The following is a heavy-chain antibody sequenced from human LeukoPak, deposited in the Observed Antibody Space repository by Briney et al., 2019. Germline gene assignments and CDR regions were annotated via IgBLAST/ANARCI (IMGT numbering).Heavy chain of an antibody. V-gene: IGHV3-9*01. Sequence: PGRSLRLSCAASGFTFDDYAMHWVRQAPGKGLEWVSGISWNSGSIGYADSVKGRFTISRGNAKNSLYLQMNSLRAKDTALYYCAKDTITMVRGVRPYFDYWGQGTLVTVSS. CDR1: GFTFDDYA. J-gene: IGHJ4*02. D-gene: IGHD3-10*01. CDR3: AKDTITMVRGVRPYFDY. CDR2: ISWNSGSI.